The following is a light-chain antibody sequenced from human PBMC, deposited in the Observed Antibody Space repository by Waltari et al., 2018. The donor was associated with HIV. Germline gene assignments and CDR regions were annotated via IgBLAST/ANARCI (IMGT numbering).Light chain of an antibody. V-gene: IGLV2-8*01. CDR2: EVT. J-gene: IGLJ1*01. CDR1: SSDVGGYNY. Sequence: QSALTQPPSASGSPGQSVTISCTGTSSDVGGYNYVSWYKQHPGKAPTLIIYEVTKRPSGVPDRFFGSTSGNTASLTVSGLQAEDEADYYCSSYAGNDHYVFGTGTKVTVL. CDR3: SSYAGNDHYV.